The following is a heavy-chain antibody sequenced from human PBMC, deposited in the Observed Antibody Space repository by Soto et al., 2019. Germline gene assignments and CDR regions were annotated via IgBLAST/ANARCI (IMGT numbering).Heavy chain of an antibody. Sequence: SETLSLTCTVSGGSISSGGYYWSWIRQHPGKGLEWIGYIYYSGSTYYNPSLKSRVTISVDTSKNQFSLKLSSVTAADKAVYYCARDFNPPSHWRWFDPWGQGTLVTVSS. J-gene: IGHJ5*02. CDR2: IYYSGST. D-gene: IGHD6-6*01. CDR3: ARDFNPPSHWRWFDP. CDR1: GGSISSGGYY. V-gene: IGHV4-31*03.